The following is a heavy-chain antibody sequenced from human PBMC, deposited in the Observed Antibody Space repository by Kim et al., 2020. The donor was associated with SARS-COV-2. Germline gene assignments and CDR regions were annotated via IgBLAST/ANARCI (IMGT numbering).Heavy chain of an antibody. Sequence: ADSVKGRFTISRDNAKNSLYLQMNSRRAEDTALYYCAKDNRGVVRGVDYWGQGTLVTVSS. J-gene: IGHJ4*02. CDR3: AKDNRGVVRGVDY. D-gene: IGHD3-10*01. V-gene: IGHV3-9*01.